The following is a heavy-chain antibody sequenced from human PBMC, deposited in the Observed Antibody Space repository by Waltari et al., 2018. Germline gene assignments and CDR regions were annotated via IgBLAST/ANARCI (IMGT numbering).Heavy chain of an antibody. Sequence: QVRLQESGPGLVKPSETLSLTCTGSAASISSSYWSWIRQPPGKGLEWIAYIYFSARTSYNPSLKSGVAISGDTSKKQFSLRLSSVTAADTAVYYCARGDTINWFASYFDFWGQGILVSVSS. V-gene: IGHV4-59*01. D-gene: IGHD3-10*01. CDR1: AASISSSY. J-gene: IGHJ4*02. CDR2: IYFSART. CDR3: ARGDTINWFASYFDF.